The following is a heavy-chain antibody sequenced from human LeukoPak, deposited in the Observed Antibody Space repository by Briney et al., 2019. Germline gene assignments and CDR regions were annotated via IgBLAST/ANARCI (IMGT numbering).Heavy chain of an antibody. J-gene: IGHJ6*02. CDR2: INHSGST. D-gene: IGHD3-10*01. CDR1: GGSISSYY. V-gene: IGHV4-34*01. CDR3: ARGLTLVRGGRMDV. Sequence: SETLSLTCTVSGGSISSYYWSWIRQPPGKGLEWIGEINHSGSTNYNPSLKSRVTISVDTSKNQFSLKLSSVTAADTAVYYCARGLTLVRGGRMDVWGQGTTVTVSS.